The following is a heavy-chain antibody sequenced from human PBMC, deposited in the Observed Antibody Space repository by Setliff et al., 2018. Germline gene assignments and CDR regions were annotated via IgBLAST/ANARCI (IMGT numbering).Heavy chain of an antibody. D-gene: IGHD1-26*01. J-gene: IGHJ5*02. Sequence: SETLSLTCAVYGGSFSTYYWIWIRQPPGKGLEWIGEINHSGSTYYNPSLKSRVTISVDTSKNQFSLKLSSVTAADTAVYYCARALELPGENWFDPWGQGTLVTVSS. CDR2: INHSGST. V-gene: IGHV4-34*01. CDR1: GGSFSTYY. CDR3: ARALELPGENWFDP.